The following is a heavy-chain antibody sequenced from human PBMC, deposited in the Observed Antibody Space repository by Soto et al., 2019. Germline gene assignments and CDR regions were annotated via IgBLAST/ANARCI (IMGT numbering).Heavy chain of an antibody. CDR2: IDPSDSYT. D-gene: IGHD6-13*01. V-gene: IGHV5-10-1*01. CDR1: GYSFTSYW. Sequence: GESLKISCKGSGYSFTSYWISWVRQMPGKGLEWMGRIDPSDSYTNYSPSFQGHVTISADKSISTAYLQWSSLKASDTAMHYCARHDTGYSSSWGLNYYYYYGMDVWGQGTTVTVSS. CDR3: ARHDTGYSSSWGLNYYYYYGMDV. J-gene: IGHJ6*02.